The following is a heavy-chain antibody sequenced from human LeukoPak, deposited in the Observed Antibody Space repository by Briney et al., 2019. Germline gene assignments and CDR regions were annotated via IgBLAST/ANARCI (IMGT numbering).Heavy chain of an antibody. V-gene: IGHV4-39*07. Sequence: PSEILSLTCTVSGGSISSGSYYWGWIRQPPGKGLEWIGSIYYSGSTYYNPSLKSRVTISVDTSKNQFSLKLSSVTAADTAVYYCARWGIQLWLFDYWGQGTLVTVSS. CDR1: GGSISSGSYY. CDR3: ARWGIQLWLFDY. J-gene: IGHJ4*02. CDR2: IYYSGST. D-gene: IGHD5-18*01.